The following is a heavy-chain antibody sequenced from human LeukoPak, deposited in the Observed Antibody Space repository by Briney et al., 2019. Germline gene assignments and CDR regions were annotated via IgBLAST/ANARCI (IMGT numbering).Heavy chain of an antibody. CDR3: ARAHAGGAYNYAMDV. CDR1: GFTFSSYA. J-gene: IGHJ6*02. D-gene: IGHD3-10*01. V-gene: IGHV3-48*01. Sequence: PGRSLRLSCAASGFTFSSYAMHWVRQAPGKGLEWISYISRGGNTIYYADSVKSRFTISRDNAKNSLYLQMNSLRAEDTAMYYCARAHAGGAYNYAMDVWGQGTTVTVSS. CDR2: ISRGGNTI.